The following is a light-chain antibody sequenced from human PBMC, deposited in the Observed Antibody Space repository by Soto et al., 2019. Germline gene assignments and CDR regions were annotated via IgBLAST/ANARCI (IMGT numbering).Light chain of an antibody. V-gene: IGKV3-15*01. Sequence: EIVMTQSPATLSVSPGEGATLSCRASQSVSSNLAWYQQKPGQAPRVLIYGASTRATGIPARFSGSGSGTDFNLTISSLQSEDFAVYYCQQYNNWPRTFGQGTKVEIK. CDR1: QSVSSN. CDR3: QQYNNWPRT. CDR2: GAS. J-gene: IGKJ1*01.